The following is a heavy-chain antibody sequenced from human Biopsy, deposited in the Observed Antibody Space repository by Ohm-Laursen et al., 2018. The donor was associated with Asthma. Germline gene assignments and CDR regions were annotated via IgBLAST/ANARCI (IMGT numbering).Heavy chain of an antibody. V-gene: IGHV3-9*01. D-gene: IGHD3-10*01. CDR2: ISWNSGTI. J-gene: IGHJ6*02. CDR3: ARDVGAGTNQPPSGSGSSHLYGMDV. Sequence: SLRLSCAASGFSFDDYAMFWVRQAPGKGLEWVSGISWNSGTIGYADSVKGRFTISRDNAKNSLYLQMNSLGPEDTAVYYCARDVGAGTNQPPSGSGSSHLYGMDVWGQGTTVTVSS. CDR1: GFSFDDYA.